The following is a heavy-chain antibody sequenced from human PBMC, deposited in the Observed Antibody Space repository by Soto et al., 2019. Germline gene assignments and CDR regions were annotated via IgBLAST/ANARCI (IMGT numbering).Heavy chain of an antibody. CDR1: GGTFSSYA. CDR3: ARTDIVLMVYARHYYYGMDV. CDR2: IIPIFGTA. D-gene: IGHD2-8*01. J-gene: IGHJ6*02. V-gene: IGHV1-69*01. Sequence: QVQLVQSGAEVKKPGSSVKVSCKASGGTFSSYAISWVRQAPGQGLEWMGGIIPIFGTANYAQKFQGRVTITADESTSTAYMELSSLRSEDTAVYYCARTDIVLMVYARHYYYGMDVWGQGTTVTVSS.